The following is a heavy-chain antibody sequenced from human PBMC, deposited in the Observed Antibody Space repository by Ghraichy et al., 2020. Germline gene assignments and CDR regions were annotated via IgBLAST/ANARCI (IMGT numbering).Heavy chain of an antibody. V-gene: IGHV3-15*01. CDR2: IKSKTDGGTT. CDR1: GFTFSNAW. Sequence: GESLNISCAASGFTFSNAWMSWVRQAPGKGLEWVGRIKSKTDGGTTDYAAPVKGRFTISRDDSKNTLYLQMNSLKTEDTAVYYCTTAIDWFSRAGEYFDYWGQGTLVTVSS. D-gene: IGHD3-9*01. J-gene: IGHJ4*02. CDR3: TTAIDWFSRAGEYFDY.